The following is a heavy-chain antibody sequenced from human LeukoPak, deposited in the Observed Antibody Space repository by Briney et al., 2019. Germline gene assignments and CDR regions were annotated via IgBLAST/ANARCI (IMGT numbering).Heavy chain of an antibody. J-gene: IGHJ6*03. D-gene: IGHD4/OR15-4a*01. CDR1: GYIFTTYW. V-gene: IGHV5-51*01. CDR2: IYPGDSDT. CDR3: ARGFYGGYYYYYYMDV. Sequence: GESLKISCKTSGYIFTTYWIGWVRQMAGKGLEWMGIIYPGDSDTRYSPSFQGQVTISADRSISTAYLQWSSLKASDTAMYYCARGFYGGYYYYYYMDVWGKGTTVTVSS.